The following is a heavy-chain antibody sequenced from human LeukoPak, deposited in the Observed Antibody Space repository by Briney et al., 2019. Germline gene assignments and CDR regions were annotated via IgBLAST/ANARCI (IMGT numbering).Heavy chain of an antibody. CDR1: GFTFSSYA. Sequence: GGSLRLSCTASGFTFSSYAMCWVRQAPGKGLEWVSCISANGGDTYYADSVKARFTVSRDNSKNTLYLQMNSLRAEDTAIYFCAKAFLGFCITTSCFPVDYWGQGTLVTVSS. V-gene: IGHV3-23*01. CDR2: ISANGGDT. CDR3: AKAFLGFCITTSCFPVDY. J-gene: IGHJ4*02. D-gene: IGHD2-2*01.